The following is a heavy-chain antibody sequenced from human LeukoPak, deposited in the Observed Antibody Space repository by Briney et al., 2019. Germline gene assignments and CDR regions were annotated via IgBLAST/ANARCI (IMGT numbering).Heavy chain of an antibody. V-gene: IGHV3-33*01. CDR3: AREKGGYCSSTSCALDY. Sequence: GRSLRLSCAAFGFTFSSYGMHWVRQAPGKGLEWVAVIWYDGSNKYYADSVKGRFTISRDNSKNTLYLQMNSLRAEDTAVYYCAREKGGYCSSTSCALDYWGQGALVTVSS. CDR1: GFTFSSYG. D-gene: IGHD2-2*01. J-gene: IGHJ4*02. CDR2: IWYDGSNK.